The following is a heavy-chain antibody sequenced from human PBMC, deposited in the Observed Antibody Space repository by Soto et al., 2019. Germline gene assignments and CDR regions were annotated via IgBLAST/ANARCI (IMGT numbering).Heavy chain of an antibody. D-gene: IGHD1-1*01. V-gene: IGHV3-23*01. CDR2: MSGSGGSI. CDR3: VKGYWKGDV. Sequence: EVQLLESGGGLVQPGGSLRLSCAASGFTFSPYAMNWVRQDPGTGLEWVSAMSGSGGSIHYADSVKGRFTISRDNSKNTLYLQMNSLRDEDTAVYHCVKGYWKGDVWGQGTTVTVSS. J-gene: IGHJ6*02. CDR1: GFTFSPYA.